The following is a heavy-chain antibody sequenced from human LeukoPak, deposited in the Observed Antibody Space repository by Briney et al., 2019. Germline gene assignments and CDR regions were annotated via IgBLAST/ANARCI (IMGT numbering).Heavy chain of an antibody. CDR2: IYYSEST. CDR3: AGLAYCGGDCQGGFDY. V-gene: IGHV4-59*01. CDR1: GGSLSRYF. D-gene: IGHD2-21*02. J-gene: IGHJ4*02. Sequence: ETLFLTFPGSGGSLSRYFRSRDRPPPGKGLEWIGYIYYSESTNSTPSLKTRVTISVDTSKNQFSLKRSSVTAADTAVYYCAGLAYCGGDCQGGFDYWGQGTLVTVSS.